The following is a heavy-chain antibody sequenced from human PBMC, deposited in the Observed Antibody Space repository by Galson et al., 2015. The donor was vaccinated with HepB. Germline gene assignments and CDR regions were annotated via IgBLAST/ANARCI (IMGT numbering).Heavy chain of an antibody. CDR2: IYPGDSDT. D-gene: IGHD2-8*01. Sequence: QSGAEVKKPGESLKISCKGSEYSFTSYWIGWVRHMPGKGLEWMGSIYPGDSDTRYSPSSQGQVTISADKSITTAYLQWSSLKASDTAIYYCARGRSCSDGVCRNWFDPWGQGTLVTVSS. CDR3: ARGRSCSDGVCRNWFDP. J-gene: IGHJ5*02. V-gene: IGHV5-51*01. CDR1: EYSFTSYW.